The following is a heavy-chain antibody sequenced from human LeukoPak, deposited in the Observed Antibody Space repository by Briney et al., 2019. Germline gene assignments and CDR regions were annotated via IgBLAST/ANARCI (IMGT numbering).Heavy chain of an antibody. CDR1: GDSISRSSYS. CDR3: ARRVASGSYSYY. CDR2: ISYSGST. V-gene: IGHV4-39*01. D-gene: IGHD3-10*01. J-gene: IGHJ4*02. Sequence: SETLSLTCTVSGDSISRSSYSWGWIRQPPGKGLEWIGTISYSGSTYYNPSLKSRVTISVDTSKTQFSLKLSSVTAADTAVYYCARRVASGSYSYYWGQGTLVTVSS.